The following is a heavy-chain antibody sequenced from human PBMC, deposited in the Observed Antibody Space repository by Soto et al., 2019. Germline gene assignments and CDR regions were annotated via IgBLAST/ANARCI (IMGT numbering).Heavy chain of an antibody. CDR3: ARSLLPYAMLNGYSPPFSY. D-gene: IGHD3-9*01. CDR2: IIPIFGTE. CDR1: GGTFRSYA. Sequence: QVQLVQSGAEVKKPGSSVKVSCKASGGTFRSYAISWVRQAPGQGLEWMGVIIPIFGTENYAQKFQGRVKITADESTSPAYMELSRLRCADTAVSYCARSLLPYAMLNGYSPPFSYWGQGTLVTFSS. V-gene: IGHV1-69*01. J-gene: IGHJ4*02.